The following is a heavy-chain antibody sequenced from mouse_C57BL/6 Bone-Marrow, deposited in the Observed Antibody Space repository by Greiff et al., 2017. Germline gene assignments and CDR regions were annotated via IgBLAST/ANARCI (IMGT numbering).Heavy chain of an antibody. D-gene: IGHD2-3*01. J-gene: IGHJ2*01. CDR2: IDPENGDT. V-gene: IGHV14-4*01. CDR1: GFNIKDDY. Sequence: VQLQQSGAELVRPGASVKLSCTASGFNIKDDYMHWVKQRPEQGLEWIGWIDPENGDTEYASKFQGKATITADTSSNTAYLQLSSLTSEDTAVYYCTTDGYYVPDYWGQGTTLTVSS. CDR3: TTDGYYVPDY.